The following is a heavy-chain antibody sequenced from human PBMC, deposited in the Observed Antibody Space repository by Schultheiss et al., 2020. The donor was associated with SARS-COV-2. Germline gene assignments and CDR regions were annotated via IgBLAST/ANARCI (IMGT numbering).Heavy chain of an antibody. CDR3: ARAQVQGVSSFDY. CDR2: IYHSGST. D-gene: IGHD3-10*01. J-gene: IGHJ4*02. Sequence: SETLSLTCSVSGGSISSYSWSWIRQPPGKGLEWIGEIYHSGSTNYNPSLKSRVTISVDRSKNQFSLKLSSVTAADTAVYYCARAQVQGVSSFDYWGQGTLVTVSS. V-gene: IGHV4-59*12. CDR1: GGSISSYS.